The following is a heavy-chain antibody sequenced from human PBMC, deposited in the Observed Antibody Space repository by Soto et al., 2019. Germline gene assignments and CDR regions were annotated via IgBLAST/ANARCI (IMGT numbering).Heavy chain of an antibody. CDR1: GGSFSGYY. V-gene: IGHV4-34*01. J-gene: IGHJ6*02. Sequence: SETLSLTCAVYGGSFSGYYWSWIRQPPGKGLEWIGEINHSGSTNYNPSLKSRVTISVDTSKDQFSLKLSSVTAADTAVYYCASGRVRGVIKTSYYYYYGMDVWGQGTTVTVSS. CDR3: ASGRVRGVIKTSYYYYYGMDV. CDR2: INHSGST. D-gene: IGHD3-10*01.